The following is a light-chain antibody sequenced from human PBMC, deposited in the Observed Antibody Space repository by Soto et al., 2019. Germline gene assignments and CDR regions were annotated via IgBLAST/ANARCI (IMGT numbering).Light chain of an antibody. CDR3: SSFTNSILV. V-gene: IGLV2-14*01. CDR2: EVS. CDR1: SSDVGGYNY. Sequence: QSVLTQPASVSGSPGQSITISCTGTSSDVGGYNYVSWYQQHPGKAPKLMIYEVSNRPSGVSNRFSGSKSGNTASLTISGLQAEDEADYYCSSFTNSILVFGGGTKVTVL. J-gene: IGLJ3*02.